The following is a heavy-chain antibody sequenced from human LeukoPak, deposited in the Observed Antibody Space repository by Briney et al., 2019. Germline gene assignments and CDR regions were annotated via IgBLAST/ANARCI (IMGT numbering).Heavy chain of an antibody. CDR3: ARALFGVVTYFDY. Sequence: TGGSLRLSCAVSGLTVSNNYMSWVRQAPGKGLEWVSVIYSGGSTYYADSVKGRFTISRDNAKNSLYLQMNSLRAEDTAVYYCARALFGVVTYFDYWGQGALVTVSS. D-gene: IGHD3-3*01. CDR2: IYSGGST. J-gene: IGHJ4*02. CDR1: GLTVSNNY. V-gene: IGHV3-53*01.